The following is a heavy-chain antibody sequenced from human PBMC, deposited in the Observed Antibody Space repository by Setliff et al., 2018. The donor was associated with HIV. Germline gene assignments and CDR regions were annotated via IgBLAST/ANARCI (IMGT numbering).Heavy chain of an antibody. CDR2: IKQDGSEK. Sequence: PGGSLRLSCAASGFTFSTYWMSWVRQAPGKGLEWVANIKQDGSEKNYMDSVKGRFTISRDNAKNSLYLQMNSLRVEDTAMYYCATDCAVVGGTGSLDSWGQGTLVTVSS. D-gene: IGHD1-26*01. J-gene: IGHJ4*02. V-gene: IGHV3-7*05. CDR3: ATDCAVVGGTGSLDS. CDR1: GFTFSTYW.